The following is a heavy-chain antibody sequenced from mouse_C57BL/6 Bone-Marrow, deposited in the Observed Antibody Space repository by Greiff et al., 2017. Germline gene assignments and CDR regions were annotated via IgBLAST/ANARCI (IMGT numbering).Heavy chain of an antibody. Sequence: QVQLQQPGAELVKPGASVKLSCKASGYTFTSYWMHWVKQRPGRGLEWIGRIDPNSGGTKYNEKFKSKATLTVDKPSSTAYMQLSSLTSEDSAVYYCARGHSITTVYYYAMDYWGQGTSVTVSS. CDR2: IDPNSGGT. D-gene: IGHD1-1*01. CDR3: ARGHSITTVYYYAMDY. V-gene: IGHV1-72*01. CDR1: GYTFTSYW. J-gene: IGHJ4*01.